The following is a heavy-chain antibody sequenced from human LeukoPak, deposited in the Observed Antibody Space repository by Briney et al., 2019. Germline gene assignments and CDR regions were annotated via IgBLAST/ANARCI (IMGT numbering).Heavy chain of an antibody. D-gene: IGHD2-15*01. Sequence: GGSLRLPCAASGFTFSKDDFHWVRQAPGEGLVWVAAIGVTGDTYYADSVKGRFTISREDAANSLYLQMRSLGAGDTALYYCTKEFCGSRAACAGGSYYDCWGRGALVTVSS. J-gene: IGHJ2*01. V-gene: IGHV3-13*01. CDR3: TKEFCGSRAACAGGSYYDC. CDR2: IGVTGDT. CDR1: GFTFSKDD.